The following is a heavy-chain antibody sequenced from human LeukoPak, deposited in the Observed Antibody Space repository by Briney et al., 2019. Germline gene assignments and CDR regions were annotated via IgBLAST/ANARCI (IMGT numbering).Heavy chain of an antibody. D-gene: IGHD3-3*01. V-gene: IGHV3-7*01. J-gene: IGHJ4*02. CDR3: ARDRSISGVVTIDF. CDR2: IKQDGSET. CDR1: GFSFSNSW. Sequence: GGSLRLSCAASGFSFSNSWMTCVRQSPGKGLEWVANIKQDGSETYYVDSVMGRFTISRLNAKNSVYLQMNSLRAEDTAVYYCARDRSISGVVTIDFWGQGTLVTVSS.